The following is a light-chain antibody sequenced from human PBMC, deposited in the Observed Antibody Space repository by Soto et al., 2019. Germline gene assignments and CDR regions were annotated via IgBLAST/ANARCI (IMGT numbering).Light chain of an antibody. V-gene: IGKV3-15*01. CDR1: QSVSSN. Sequence: EIVMTQSPATLSVSPGERATLSCRASQSVSSNLAWYQQKPGQAPRLLIYGASTRATGIPARFSGSGSGTEFTLTISSLQSEDFAVYYSQQYNNWPLAFGQGTKVEIK. J-gene: IGKJ1*01. CDR2: GAS. CDR3: QQYNNWPLA.